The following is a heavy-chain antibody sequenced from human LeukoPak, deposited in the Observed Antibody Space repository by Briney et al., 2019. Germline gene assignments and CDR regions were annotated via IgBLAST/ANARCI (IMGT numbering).Heavy chain of an antibody. Sequence: SETLSLTCTVSGVSIGSHYWSWIRQSPGKGLEWIGCVYNSGTIVYNPSLTGRVTISVDTSKNQYSLNLRSVTAADAAVYYCARDAYWGQGILVTVSS. CDR2: VYNSGTI. CDR1: GVSIGSHY. V-gene: IGHV4-59*11. J-gene: IGHJ4*02. CDR3: ARDAY.